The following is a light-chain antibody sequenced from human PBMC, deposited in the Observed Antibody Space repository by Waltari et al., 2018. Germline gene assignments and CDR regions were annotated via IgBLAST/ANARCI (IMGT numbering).Light chain of an antibody. J-gene: IGLJ3*02. V-gene: IGLV1-47*01. Sequence: QSVLTQPPSASGAPAQRVTISCSGGNSNIGSNYLFRYQQLPGTAPKPLIYRNDERPSGVPGRFPGPKSGTSASLAITGLRSEDEAEYYCAAWDNSLNSRVFGGGTKLTVL. CDR1: NSNIGSNY. CDR2: RND. CDR3: AAWDNSLNSRV.